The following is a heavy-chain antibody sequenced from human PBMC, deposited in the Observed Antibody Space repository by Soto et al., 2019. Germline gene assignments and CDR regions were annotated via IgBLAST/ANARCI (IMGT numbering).Heavy chain of an antibody. CDR2: ISAYNANT. Sequence: QVHLVQSGAEVKKPGASVKVSCKASGYTLTRYGITWVRQAPGQGLEWMGSISAYNANTNYAQKPQGRLTMTTDTATSTAYMELRSLTSDDTAVYYCAREVFRDFDLWGRGTLVSVSS. CDR1: GYTLTRYG. CDR3: AREVFRDFDL. V-gene: IGHV1-18*01. D-gene: IGHD1-20*01. J-gene: IGHJ2*01.